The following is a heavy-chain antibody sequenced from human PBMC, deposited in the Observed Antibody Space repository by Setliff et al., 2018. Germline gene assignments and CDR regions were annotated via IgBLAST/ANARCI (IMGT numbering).Heavy chain of an antibody. Sequence: ASVKVSCKASGDTFSTYGINWVRQATGQGLEWMGWMNPNSGNTGHAQKFQGRVTMTRNTSISTAYMELSSLRSEDTAVYYCARAQSWSGGPYYFDNWGQGTLVTV. D-gene: IGHD3-3*01. J-gene: IGHJ4*02. V-gene: IGHV1-8*01. CDR1: GDTFSTYG. CDR2: MNPNSGNT. CDR3: ARAQSWSGGPYYFDN.